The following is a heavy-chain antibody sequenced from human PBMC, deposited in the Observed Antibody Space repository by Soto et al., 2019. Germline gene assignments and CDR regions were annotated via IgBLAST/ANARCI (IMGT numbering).Heavy chain of an antibody. CDR2: LFRDGAT. D-gene: IGHD3-9*01. CDR3: ARGRDYDILTGYPVWMAFDM. CDR1: GFTFSSYW. Sequence: GGSLRLSCAASGFTFSSYWMSWVRQAPGKGLEWVSVLFRDGATTYADAVKGRFIISRDNSKNTLSLQMNSLRAEGTAVYCCARGRDYDILTGYPVWMAFDMWGQGTMVTVSS. V-gene: IGHV3-66*01. J-gene: IGHJ3*02.